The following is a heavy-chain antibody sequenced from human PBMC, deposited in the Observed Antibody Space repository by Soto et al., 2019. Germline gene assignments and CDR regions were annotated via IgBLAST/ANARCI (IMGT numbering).Heavy chain of an antibody. Sequence: VQLQESGPGLVKPSQXXXXTXTVSGGSIXXXXXXXXXXXXXXXXLEWIGNIYYSGGTYYNPSLGSRVAMSVDTSKKQFTLKVNSVTAADTATYYCARFAKEENPKLASWYAFDLWGQGTLVTVSS. V-gene: IGHV4-31*03. J-gene: IGHJ4*02. D-gene: IGHD6-13*01. CDR2: IYYSGGT. CDR3: ARFAKEENPKLASWYAFDL. CDR1: GGSIXXXXXX.